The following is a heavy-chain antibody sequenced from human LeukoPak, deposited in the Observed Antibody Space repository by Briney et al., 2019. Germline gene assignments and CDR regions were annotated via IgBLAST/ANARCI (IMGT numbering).Heavy chain of an antibody. CDR2: TYTGGNS. CDR1: GFTVSSKY. J-gene: IGHJ3*02. D-gene: IGHD3-22*01. Sequence: GGSLRLSCAASGFTVSSKYMSWVRQAPGKGLEWVSVTYTGGNSYYADSVKGRFIISRDISKNTLYLQMNSLRAEDSALYYCARGGRGSAAVVAPRSFDIWGQGTMVTVSS. V-gene: IGHV3-53*01. CDR3: ARGGRGSAAVVAPRSFDI.